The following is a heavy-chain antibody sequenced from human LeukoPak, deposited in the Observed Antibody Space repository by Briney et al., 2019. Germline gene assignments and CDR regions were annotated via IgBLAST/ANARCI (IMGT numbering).Heavy chain of an antibody. J-gene: IGHJ4*02. V-gene: IGHV3-74*01. CDR1: GFTFRSYW. Sequence: GGSLRLSCAASGFTFRSYWMHWVRQAPGKGLVWVSRINSDGSSTTSADSVKGRFTISRDNAKNTLYLQMNRLRAVGTAVYVCASGALDSSGYAFDWWGEGPLV. D-gene: IGHD3-22*01. CDR3: ASGALDSSGYAFDW. CDR2: INSDGSST.